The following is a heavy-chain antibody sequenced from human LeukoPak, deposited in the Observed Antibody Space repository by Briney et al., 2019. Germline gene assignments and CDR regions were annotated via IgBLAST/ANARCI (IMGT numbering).Heavy chain of an antibody. CDR2: INPNSGGT. CDR1: GYTFTGYY. V-gene: IGHV1-2*02. CDR3: ARVKPILAAAGTHNWFDP. Sequence: ASVKVSCKASGYTFTGYYMHWVRQAPGQGLEWMGWINPNSGGTNYAQKFQGRVTMARDTSISTAYMELSRLRSDDTAVYYCARVKPILAAAGTHNWFDPWGQGTLVTVSP. J-gene: IGHJ5*02. D-gene: IGHD6-13*01.